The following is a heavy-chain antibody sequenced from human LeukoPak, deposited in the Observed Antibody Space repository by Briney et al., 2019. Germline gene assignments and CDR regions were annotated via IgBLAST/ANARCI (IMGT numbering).Heavy chain of an antibody. CDR1: GFTFSSYS. CDR2: ISSSSSYI. V-gene: IGHV3-21*01. D-gene: IGHD6-13*01. Sequence: PGGSLRLSCAASGFTFSSYSTNWVRQAPGKGLEWVSSISSSSSYIYYADSVKGRFTISRDNAKNSLYLQMNSLRAEDTAAYYCARFSSWGEVDYWGQGTLVTVSS. CDR3: ARFSSWGEVDY. J-gene: IGHJ4*02.